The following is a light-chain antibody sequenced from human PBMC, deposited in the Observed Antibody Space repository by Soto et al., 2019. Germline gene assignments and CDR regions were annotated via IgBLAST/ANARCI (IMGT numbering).Light chain of an antibody. CDR3: QQYNEWPPLT. Sequence: EIVMTQSPATLSVSPGEGVSLSCRASQSVASDVAWYQQRPGQAPRLLIYGASTRATGIPARFSGSGSGTEFTLTITSLQSEDFATYYCQQYNEWPPLTFGGGTKVDIK. V-gene: IGKV3-15*01. CDR2: GAS. CDR1: QSVASD. J-gene: IGKJ4*01.